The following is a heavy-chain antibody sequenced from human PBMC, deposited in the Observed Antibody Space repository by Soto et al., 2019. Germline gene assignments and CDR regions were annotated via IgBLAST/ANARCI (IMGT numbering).Heavy chain of an antibody. V-gene: IGHV4-30-4*01. CDR2: IYYSVNT. D-gene: IGHD3-9*01. J-gene: IGHJ5*02. CDR3: ARGRAQITIFGGRFDP. Sequence: PSETLSLTCTVSGGSISSGDYYWSWMRQPPGKGLEWIGNIYYSVNTYYNPSLKSRASISVDTSKNRFSLKLSSVTAADTAVYYCARGRAQITIFGGRFDPWGQGTLVTVSS. CDR1: GGSISSGDYY.